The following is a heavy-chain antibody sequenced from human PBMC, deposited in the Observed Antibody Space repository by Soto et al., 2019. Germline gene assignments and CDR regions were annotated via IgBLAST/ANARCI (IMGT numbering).Heavy chain of an antibody. CDR3: AKEYCGGDCPLDY. CDR2: INPNSGGT. J-gene: IGHJ4*02. Sequence: ASVKVSCKASGYTFTSYYMHWVRQAPGQGLEWMGWINPNSGGTNYAQKFQGWVTMTRDTSISTAYMELSGLRSDDTAVYYCAKEYCGGDCPLDYWGQGTLVTVSS. D-gene: IGHD2-21*02. V-gene: IGHV1-2*04. CDR1: GYTFTSYY.